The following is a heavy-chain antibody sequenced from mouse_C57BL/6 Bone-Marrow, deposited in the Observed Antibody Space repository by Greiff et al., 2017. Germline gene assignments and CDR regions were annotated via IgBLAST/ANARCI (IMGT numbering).Heavy chain of an antibody. Sequence: VQLKESGPGLVKPSQSLSLTCSVTGYSITSGYYWNWIRQFPGNKLEWMGYISYDGSNNYNPSLKNRISITRDTSKNQFFLKLNSVTTEDTATYYCARGAMVTTPAWFAYWGQGTLVTVSA. CDR3: ARGAMVTTPAWFAY. J-gene: IGHJ3*01. D-gene: IGHD2-2*01. V-gene: IGHV3-6*01. CDR1: GYSITSGYY. CDR2: ISYDGSN.